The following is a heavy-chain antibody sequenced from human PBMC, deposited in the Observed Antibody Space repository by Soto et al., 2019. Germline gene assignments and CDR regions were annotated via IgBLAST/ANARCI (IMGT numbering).Heavy chain of an antibody. CDR3: ARGDDGYNFGAVY. V-gene: IGHV1-69*13. D-gene: IGHD5-12*01. J-gene: IGHJ4*02. CDR1: GGGNLRDYR. CDR2: IIPKNGSA. Sequence: SVKVSCKASGGGNLRDYRTTWVRRAPGQGLERMGGIIPKNGSANYAQNFQGRVTVTADESTNTVYMELRSLRSDDTAVYYCARGDDGYNFGAVYWGQGTPVTVSS.